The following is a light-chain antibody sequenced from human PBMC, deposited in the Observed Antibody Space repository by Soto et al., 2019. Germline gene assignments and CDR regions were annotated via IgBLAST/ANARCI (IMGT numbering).Light chain of an antibody. J-gene: IGKJ1*01. CDR1: QSVSSSY. CDR2: DAS. CDR3: QQRSSWWT. Sequence: EIVLAQSPATLSLSRGERATLCCRASQSVSSSYLAWYQQKPGQAPRLLIYDASNRATGIPARFSGSGSETNFTLTISSLEPEDFAVYYCQQRSSWWTFGQGTKVDIK. V-gene: IGKV3D-20*02.